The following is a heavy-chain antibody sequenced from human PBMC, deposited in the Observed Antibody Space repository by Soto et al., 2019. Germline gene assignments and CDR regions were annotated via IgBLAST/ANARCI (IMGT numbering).Heavy chain of an antibody. J-gene: IGHJ6*02. Sequence: GGSLRLSCAASGFAFSSYAMSWVRQAPGKGLEWVSSIGGSGDNTYYADSVKGRFIVSRDIYKSTLYLQMNILRAEDTAVYYCAKNQANWVDFYYSYVMDVWGQGSTVTVSS. D-gene: IGHD7-27*01. V-gene: IGHV3-23*01. CDR2: IGGSGDNT. CDR3: AKNQANWVDFYYSYVMDV. CDR1: GFAFSSYA.